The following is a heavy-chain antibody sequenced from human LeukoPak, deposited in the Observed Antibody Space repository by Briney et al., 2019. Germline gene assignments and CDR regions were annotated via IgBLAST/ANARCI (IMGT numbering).Heavy chain of an antibody. J-gene: IGHJ4*02. D-gene: IGHD2-2*01. V-gene: IGHV4-59*01. CDR3: AREPYCSSSSCTSV. Sequence: SETLSLTCTLSGGSISTYYWSWIRQPPGKGLEWIGNIYYSGSTNYNPSLKSRVTISVDTSKNQFSLELTSVTAADTAVYYCAREPYCSSSSCTSVWGQGTLVTVSS. CDR2: IYYSGST. CDR1: GGSISTYY.